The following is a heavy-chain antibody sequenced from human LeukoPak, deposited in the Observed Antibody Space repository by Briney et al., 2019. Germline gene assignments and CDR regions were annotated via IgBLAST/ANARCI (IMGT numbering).Heavy chain of an antibody. D-gene: IGHD6-13*01. CDR1: GFSFNTCA. V-gene: IGHV3-23*01. J-gene: IGHJ5*02. Sequence: GGSLRLSCAASGFSFNTCAMSWVRQAPGKGLEWVSTISGGGRSTDYADSVKGQFTISRDNSKNTLYLQMNSLRAEDTAVYYCAKDRIRIAAAGKPYNWFDPWGQGTLVTVSS. CDR3: AKDRIRIAAAGKPYNWFDP. CDR2: ISGGGRST.